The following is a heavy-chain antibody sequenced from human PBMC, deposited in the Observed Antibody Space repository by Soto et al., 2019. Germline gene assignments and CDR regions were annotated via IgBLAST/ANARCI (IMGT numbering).Heavy chain of an antibody. D-gene: IGHD3-10*01. CDR2: ISPYNGNT. V-gene: IGHV1-18*01. Sequence: QVQLVQSGAEVKKPGASVKVSCKASGYTFTSYGISWVRQAPGQGLEWMGWISPYNGNTNYAQKLQGRVTMTTDKTTSTDYMDLRSLRSDDTAVYYCARGIGGWFGVAYYYGMDVWGQGTTVTVSS. CDR3: ARGIGGWFGVAYYYGMDV. CDR1: GYTFTSYG. J-gene: IGHJ6*02.